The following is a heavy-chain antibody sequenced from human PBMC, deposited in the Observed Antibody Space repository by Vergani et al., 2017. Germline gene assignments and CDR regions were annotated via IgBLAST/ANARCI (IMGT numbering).Heavy chain of an antibody. CDR2: IYPGDSET. V-gene: IGHV5-51*03. CDR1: GYSFTSYW. CDR3: PTGPHSSRWPSIAEYFHH. J-gene: IGHJ1*01. Sequence: EVQLVQSGAEVKKPGESLKISCKGSGYSFTSYWIAWVRRMPGKGLEWMGIIYPGDSETRYSPSFQGKVTISADKSITTAYLHWSSLEASDTAMYYCPTGPHSSRWPSIAEYFHHWGQGTLVSVSS. D-gene: IGHD6-13*01.